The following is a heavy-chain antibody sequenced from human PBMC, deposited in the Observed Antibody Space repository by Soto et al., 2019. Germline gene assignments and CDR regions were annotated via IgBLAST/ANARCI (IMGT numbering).Heavy chain of an antibody. V-gene: IGHV3-30*18. CDR2: ISYDGSNK. Sequence: GGSLRLSCAASGFTFSSYGMHWVRQAPGKGLEWVAVISYDGSNKYYADSVKGRFTISRDNSKNTLYLQMNSLRAEDTAVYYCAKDGRIYCSGGSCYSLPLDYWGQGTLVTVSS. D-gene: IGHD2-15*01. J-gene: IGHJ4*02. CDR3: AKDGRIYCSGGSCYSLPLDY. CDR1: GFTFSSYG.